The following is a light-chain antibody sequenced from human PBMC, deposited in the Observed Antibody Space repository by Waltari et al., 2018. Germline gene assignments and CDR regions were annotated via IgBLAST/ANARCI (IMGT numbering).Light chain of an antibody. CDR3: SSYTRGRTYV. CDR2: DVS. Sequence: QSALTQPASVSGSPGQSIALSCSGSSTDIGAHDFVSWYQQHPGIAPKLIIFDVSSRPSGISYRFSGSKFGNTASLTIFGLQAEDEADYYCSSYTRGRTYVFGSGTKVTVL. CDR1: STDIGAHDF. V-gene: IGLV2-14*03. J-gene: IGLJ1*01.